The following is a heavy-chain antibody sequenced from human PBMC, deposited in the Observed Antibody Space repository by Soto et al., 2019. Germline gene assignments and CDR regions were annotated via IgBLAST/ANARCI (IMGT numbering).Heavy chain of an antibody. J-gene: IGHJ4*02. Sequence: PSETLSLTCTVSGGSVSSGSYYWSWIRQPPGKGLEWIGYIYYSGSTNYNPSLKSRVTISVDTSKNQFSLKLSSVTAADTAVYYCARDYVAAASFRYFDYWGQGTLVTVSS. CDR3: ARDYVAAASFRYFDY. V-gene: IGHV4-61*01. CDR1: GGSVSSGSYY. D-gene: IGHD6-13*01. CDR2: IYYSGST.